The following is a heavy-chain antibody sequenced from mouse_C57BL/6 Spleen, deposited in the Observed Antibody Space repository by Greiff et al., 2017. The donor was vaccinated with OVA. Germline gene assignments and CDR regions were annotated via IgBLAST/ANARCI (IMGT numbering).Heavy chain of an antibody. CDR1: GYSFTGYF. J-gene: IGHJ2*01. CDR3: ARDEGAYDYYFDY. Sequence: VQLQQSGPELVKPGDSVKISCKASGYSFTGYFMNWVMQSHGKSLEWIGRINPYNGDTFYNQKFKGKATLTVDKSSSTAHMELRSLTSEDSAVYYCARDEGAYDYYFDYWGQGTTLTVSS. D-gene: IGHD2-4*01. V-gene: IGHV1-20*01. CDR2: INPYNGDT.